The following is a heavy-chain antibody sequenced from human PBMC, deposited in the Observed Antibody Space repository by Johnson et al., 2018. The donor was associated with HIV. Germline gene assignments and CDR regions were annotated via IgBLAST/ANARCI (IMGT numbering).Heavy chain of an antibody. CDR1: GFTFRSYG. Sequence: QMLLVESGGGVVQPGRSLRLSCAASGFTFRSYGMHWVRQAPGKGLEWVAVISYDGSHKYYADSVKGRFTISRDNSKNTLYVQMNSLRAEDTAVYYCARDPGWRGSYGSAFDIWGQGTMVIVSS. J-gene: IGHJ3*02. CDR2: ISYDGSHK. D-gene: IGHD3-10*01. V-gene: IGHV3-30*03. CDR3: ARDPGWRGSYGSAFDI.